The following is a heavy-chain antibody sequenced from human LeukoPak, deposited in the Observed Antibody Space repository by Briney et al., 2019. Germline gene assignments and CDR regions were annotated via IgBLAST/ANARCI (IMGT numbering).Heavy chain of an antibody. J-gene: IGHJ6*02. CDR3: ARLIARYCSSTSCRGDYYYYYGMGV. D-gene: IGHD2-2*01. Sequence: GGSLRLSCAASGFTVSSNYMSWVRQAPGKGLEWVSVIYSGGSTYYADSVKGRFTISRHNSKNTLYLQMNSLRAEDTAVYYCARLIARYCSSTSCRGDYYYYYGMGVWGQGTTVTVSS. CDR1: GFTVSSNY. CDR2: IYSGGST. V-gene: IGHV3-53*04.